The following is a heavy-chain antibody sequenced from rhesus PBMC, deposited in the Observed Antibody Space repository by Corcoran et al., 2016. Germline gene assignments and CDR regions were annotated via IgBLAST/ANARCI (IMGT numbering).Heavy chain of an antibody. CDR3: AKDNSSGWWGDGDAFDF. J-gene: IGHJ3*01. CDR1: GGSISGYYY. CDR2: ISNGGGST. V-gene: IGHV3S5*01. D-gene: IGHD6-31*01. Sequence: VQLQESGPGLVKPSETLSLTCAVSGGSISGYYYWSWIRQAPGKGLEWVSYISNGGGSTYYADSLKGRFTISRENSKNTLSLQMNSLRAEDTAVYYCAKDNSSGWWGDGDAFDFWGQGLRVTVSS.